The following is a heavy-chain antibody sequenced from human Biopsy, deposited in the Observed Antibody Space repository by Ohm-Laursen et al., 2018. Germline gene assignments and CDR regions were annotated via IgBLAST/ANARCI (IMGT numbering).Heavy chain of an antibody. Sequence: GTLSLTCCVSGGSMTGYEWSWIRLAPGKGLEWIGYIYYSGGTKYNPSLASRVTFLVDMSKSQFSLKLYSVTAADTAVYYCARVEAGTYDALDIWGQGTLVAVSA. CDR3: ARVEAGTYDALDI. D-gene: IGHD1-26*01. CDR2: IYYSGGT. V-gene: IGHV4-59*01. J-gene: IGHJ3*02. CDR1: GGSMTGYE.